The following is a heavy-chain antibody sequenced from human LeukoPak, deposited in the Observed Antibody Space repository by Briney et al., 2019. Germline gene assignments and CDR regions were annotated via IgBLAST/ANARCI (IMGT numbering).Heavy chain of an antibody. J-gene: IGHJ4*02. D-gene: IGHD7-27*01. CDR2: INSDGSST. V-gene: IGHV3-74*01. CDR1: GNYW. Sequence: GGSLRLSCAASGNYWMHWVRQAPGKGLVWVSHINSDGSSTSYADSVKGRFTISRDNAKNTLYLQMNSLRAEDTAVYYCARVAQEAGDPFDYWGQGTLVTVSS. CDR3: ARVAQEAGDPFDY.